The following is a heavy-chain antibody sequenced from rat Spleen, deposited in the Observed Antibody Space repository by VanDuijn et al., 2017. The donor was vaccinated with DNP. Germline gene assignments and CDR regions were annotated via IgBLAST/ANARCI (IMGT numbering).Heavy chain of an antibody. V-gene: IGHV5-31*01. CDR1: GFTFSYYW. J-gene: IGHJ3*01. D-gene: IGHD1-11*01. Sequence: EVQLVESGGDLVQPGRSLKLSCVASGFTFSYYWMAWIRQVPGKGLEWIASITGGSGTTNYRDSVKGRFTISRDNAKSTLYLQMDSLRSEDTATYYCTTEGRDWFAYWGQGTLVTVSS. CDR3: TTEGRDWFAY. CDR2: ITGGSGTT.